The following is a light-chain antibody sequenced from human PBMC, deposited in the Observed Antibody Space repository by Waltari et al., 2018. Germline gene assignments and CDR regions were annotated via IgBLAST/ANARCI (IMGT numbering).Light chain of an antibody. CDR2: AVS. V-gene: IGKV3-20*01. CDR3: LQYGSSPNT. Sequence: EIVLTQSPGTLSLSPGERATLSCRASQSVRSYYLAWYQQKLGQAPRLLIYAVSTRAIGIPDSFRGGGSETDFTLTINRLEPEEFAVYYCLQYGSSPNTFGPGTKVEIK. J-gene: IGKJ1*01. CDR1: QSVRSYY.